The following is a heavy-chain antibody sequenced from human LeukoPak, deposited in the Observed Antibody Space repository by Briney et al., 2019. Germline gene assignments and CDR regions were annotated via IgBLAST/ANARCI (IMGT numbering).Heavy chain of an antibody. Sequence: GGSLRLSCAASGFTFSDYGMHWVRQAPGQGLEWLGVVSYDGFTRPYADILNGRFTISRDNSMNTLYLQMNSLRAEDTAVYYCAKDFFPKTTVYYFESWGQGTLVTVSS. CDR3: AKDFFPKTTVYYFES. D-gene: IGHD4-17*01. CDR2: VSYDGFTR. V-gene: IGHV3-30*18. J-gene: IGHJ4*02. CDR1: GFTFSDYG.